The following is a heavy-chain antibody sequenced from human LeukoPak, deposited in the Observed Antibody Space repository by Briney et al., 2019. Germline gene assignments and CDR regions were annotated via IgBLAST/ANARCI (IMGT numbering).Heavy chain of an antibody. D-gene: IGHD2-21*02. V-gene: IGHV4-39*07. CDR3: ARVPARRVVTTPTYFDS. CDR2: IYYGGNT. J-gene: IGHJ4*02. Sequence: PSETLSLTCTVSGGSISSSRYYWGWIRQPPGKGLEWIGTIYYGGNTYYNPSLKSRVTISADTSKNHFSLRLTSVTAADTAVYYCARVPARRVVTTPTYFDSWGQGTLVTVSS. CDR1: GGSISSSRYY.